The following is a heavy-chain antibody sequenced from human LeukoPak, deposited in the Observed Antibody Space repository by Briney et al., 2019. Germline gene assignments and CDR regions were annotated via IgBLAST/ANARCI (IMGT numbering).Heavy chain of an antibody. V-gene: IGHV3-74*01. CDR3: VRTTAGCLLDV. J-gene: IGHJ4*02. CDR1: GFIFITYW. Sequence: GGSLRLLCAASGFIFITYWIHWVRQTPGKGLVWVSRINSDGDSTNYADSVTGRFTISRDNAKNTIYLQMNSLRAEDTAVYYCVRTTAGCLLDVWGPGTMVTVSS. D-gene: IGHD1-1*01. CDR2: INSDGDST.